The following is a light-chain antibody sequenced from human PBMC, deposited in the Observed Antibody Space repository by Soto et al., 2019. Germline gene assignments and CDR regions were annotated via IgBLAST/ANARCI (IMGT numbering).Light chain of an antibody. Sequence: QSVLTQPPSVSGAPGQRVTISCTGRTSNIGAGYDVHWYQQLPGRVPKLLIYANSNRPSGVPDRFSGSKSGTSASLAITGLQAEDEADYYYQSYDTSLGGSRVFGGGTKLTVL. J-gene: IGLJ3*02. CDR2: ANS. CDR1: TSNIGAGYD. V-gene: IGLV1-40*01. CDR3: QSYDTSLGGSRV.